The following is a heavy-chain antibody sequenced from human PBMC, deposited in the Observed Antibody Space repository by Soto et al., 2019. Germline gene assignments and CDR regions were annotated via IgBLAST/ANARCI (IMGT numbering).Heavy chain of an antibody. CDR2: LNQDETEK. CDR1: GFPFSIHW. CDR3: ARGHLGAFDL. D-gene: IGHD7-27*01. V-gene: IGHV3-7*01. J-gene: IGHJ3*01. Sequence: GGSLRLSCAASGFPFSIHWMSWVRQAPGKGLQWVASLNQDETEKTDVDSVKGRFTISRDNAKNSFYLYMNSLRTEDTAVYYCARGHLGAFDLWGQGTMVTVSS.